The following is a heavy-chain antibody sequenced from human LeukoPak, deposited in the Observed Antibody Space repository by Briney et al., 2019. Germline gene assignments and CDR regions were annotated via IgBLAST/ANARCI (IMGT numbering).Heavy chain of an antibody. V-gene: IGHV3-21*01. Sequence: GGSLRLSCAASGFIFNSYSMNWVRQAPGKGLEWVSSITSSSTYIYYAGSVKGRFTISRDNAKNSLYLQMSSLSAEDTAVYYCARTMGATIDYWGQGTLVTVFS. CDR3: ARTMGATIDY. J-gene: IGHJ4*02. CDR2: ITSSSTYI. CDR1: GFIFNSYS. D-gene: IGHD1-26*01.